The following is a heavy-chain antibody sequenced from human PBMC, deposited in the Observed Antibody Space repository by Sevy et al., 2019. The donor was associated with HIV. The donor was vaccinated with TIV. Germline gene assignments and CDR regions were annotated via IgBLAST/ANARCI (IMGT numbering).Heavy chain of an antibody. Sequence: GGSLRLSCAASGFTFSDYYMSWIRQAPGKGLEWVSYISSSGSTIYYADSVKGRFTISRDNAKNSLYLQMNSLRAEDTAVYYCARDSYDPSYYYYMDVWGKGTTVTVSS. D-gene: IGHD3-16*01. CDR2: ISSSGSTI. V-gene: IGHV3-11*01. CDR3: ARDSYDPSYYYYMDV. J-gene: IGHJ6*03. CDR1: GFTFSDYY.